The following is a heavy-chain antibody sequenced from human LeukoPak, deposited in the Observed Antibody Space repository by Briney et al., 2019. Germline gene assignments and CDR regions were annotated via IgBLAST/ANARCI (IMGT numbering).Heavy chain of an antibody. Sequence: PSETLSLTCTVSGGSISSYYWSWIRQPPGRGLEWIGYIYYSGNTNSSPSLGSRVTMSLDASKNQFSLKVNSVTAADTAIYYCASTRRAAVAGRFDSWGQGTLVTVSS. D-gene: IGHD6-19*01. CDR1: GGSISSYY. CDR2: IYYSGNT. CDR3: ASTRRAAVAGRFDS. V-gene: IGHV4-59*08. J-gene: IGHJ4*02.